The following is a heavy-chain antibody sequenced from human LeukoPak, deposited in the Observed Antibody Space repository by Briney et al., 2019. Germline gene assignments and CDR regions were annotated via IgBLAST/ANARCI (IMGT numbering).Heavy chain of an antibody. Sequence: SETLSLTCTVSGYSISSGYYWGWIRQPPGKGLEWIGSIYHSGSTYYNPSLKSRVTISVDTSKNQFSLKLSSVTAADTAVYYCAEEGVGDYWGQGTLVTVSS. CDR2: IYHSGST. V-gene: IGHV4-38-2*02. J-gene: IGHJ4*02. D-gene: IGHD3-10*01. CDR1: GYSISSGYY. CDR3: AEEGVGDY.